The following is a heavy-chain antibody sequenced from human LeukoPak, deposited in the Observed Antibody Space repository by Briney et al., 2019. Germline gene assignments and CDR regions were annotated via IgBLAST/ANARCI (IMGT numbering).Heavy chain of an antibody. CDR1: GGSISSGGYY. J-gene: IGHJ4*02. CDR3: ARGIWFGADYYFDY. V-gene: IGHV4-31*11. CDR2: IYYSGST. D-gene: IGHD3-10*01. Sequence: PSQTLSLTCAVSGGSISSGGYYWSWIRQPPGKGLEWIGYIYYSGSTYYNPSLKSRVTISVDTSKNQFSLKLSSVTAADTAVYYCARGIWFGADYYFDYWGQGTLVTVSS.